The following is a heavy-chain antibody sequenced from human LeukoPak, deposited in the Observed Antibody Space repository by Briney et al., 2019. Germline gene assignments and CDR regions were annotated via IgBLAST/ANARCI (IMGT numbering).Heavy chain of an antibody. CDR1: GYSISSGYY. CDR3: AGRALGDGGDY. V-gene: IGHV4-38-2*01. Sequence: SETLSLTCAVSGYSISSGYYWGWIRQPPGKGLEWIGSIYHSESTYYNPSLKSRVTISVDTSKNQFSLKLSSVTAADTAVYYCAGRALGDGGDYWGQGTLVTVSS. CDR2: IYHSEST. D-gene: IGHD3-10*01. J-gene: IGHJ4*02.